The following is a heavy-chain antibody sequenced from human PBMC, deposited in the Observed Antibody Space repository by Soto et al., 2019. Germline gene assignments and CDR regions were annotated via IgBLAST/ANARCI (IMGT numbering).Heavy chain of an antibody. J-gene: IGHJ4*02. CDR2: INPLPTSGST. CDR1: GYIFTNYY. Sequence: GASVKVSCKASGYIFTNYYIHWVRQAPGQGLKWMAIINPLPTSGSTNYAQKFQGRVTVTRDTSTSTVYLELSSLRSDDTAVYYCARDLAAADYWGQGTLVTVSS. D-gene: IGHD6-13*01. V-gene: IGHV1-46*01. CDR3: ARDLAAADY.